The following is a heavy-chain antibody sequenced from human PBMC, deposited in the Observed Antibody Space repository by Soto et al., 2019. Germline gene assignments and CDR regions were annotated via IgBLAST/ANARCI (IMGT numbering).Heavy chain of an antibody. Sequence: ASVKVSCKASGYTFTGYYMHWVRQAPGQGLEWVGWINPNSGGTNYAQKFQGWVTMTRDTSISTAYMELSRLRSDDTAVYYCARDLSYCSSTSCYYYYGMDVWGQGTTVTVSS. CDR2: INPNSGGT. D-gene: IGHD2-2*01. J-gene: IGHJ6*02. CDR1: GYTFTGYY. V-gene: IGHV1-2*04. CDR3: ARDLSYCSSTSCYYYYGMDV.